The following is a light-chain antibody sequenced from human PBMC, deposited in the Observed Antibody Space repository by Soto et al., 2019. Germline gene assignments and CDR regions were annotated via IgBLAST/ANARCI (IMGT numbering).Light chain of an antibody. V-gene: IGKV1-39*01. J-gene: IGKJ4*01. CDR3: QQTYSAPLT. Sequence: DIQMTQSPSSLSASVGDRVTITCRASQTTITYLNWYQQKPGKAPKLLIYAASSLQSGVPSRFSASGSGTDFTLTISSLQPEDFATYYCQQTYSAPLTFGGGTKVEIK. CDR1: QTTITY. CDR2: AAS.